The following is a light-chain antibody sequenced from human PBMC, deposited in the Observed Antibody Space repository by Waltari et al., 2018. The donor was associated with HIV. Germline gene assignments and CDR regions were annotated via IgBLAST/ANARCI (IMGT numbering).Light chain of an antibody. CDR3: CSHAGNLIFA. Sequence: QSALTQPHSVSGSPGQSLTISCTGTSSYVDTFVSWYQHHPGKAPKVIIYDVSKRPSGVPDRFAGSKSGSPAFLTISGLQAEDEADYHCCSHAGNLIFAFGTGTKVTVL. J-gene: IGLJ1*01. CDR2: DVS. CDR1: SSYVDTF. V-gene: IGLV2-11*01.